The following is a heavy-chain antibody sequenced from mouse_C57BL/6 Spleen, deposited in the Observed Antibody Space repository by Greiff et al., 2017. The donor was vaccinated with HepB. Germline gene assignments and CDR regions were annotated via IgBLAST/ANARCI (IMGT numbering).Heavy chain of an antibody. CDR1: GYAFSSYW. CDR2: IYPGDGDT. V-gene: IGHV1-80*01. CDR3: AGGGYYVRGFDY. Sequence: QVQLKESGAELVKPGASVKISCKASGYAFSSYWMNWVKQRPGKGLEWIGQIYPGDGDTNYNGKFKGKATLTADKSSSTAYMQLSSLTSEDSAVYFCAGGGYYVRGFDYWGQGTTLTVSS. J-gene: IGHJ2*01. D-gene: IGHD2-3*01.